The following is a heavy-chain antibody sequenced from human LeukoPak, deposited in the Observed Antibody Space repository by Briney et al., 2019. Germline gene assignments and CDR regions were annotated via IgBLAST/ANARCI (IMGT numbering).Heavy chain of an antibody. D-gene: IGHD3-10*01. CDR1: GGSTSSGDYY. Sequence: SETLSLTCTVSGGSTSSGDYYWSWIRQPPGKGLEWIGYIYYSGSTYYNPSLKSRVTISVDTSKNQFSLKLSSVTAADTAVYYCARPSITMVRGVISAFDIWGQGTMVTVSS. J-gene: IGHJ3*02. CDR3: ARPSITMVRGVISAFDI. V-gene: IGHV4-30-4*08. CDR2: IYYSGST.